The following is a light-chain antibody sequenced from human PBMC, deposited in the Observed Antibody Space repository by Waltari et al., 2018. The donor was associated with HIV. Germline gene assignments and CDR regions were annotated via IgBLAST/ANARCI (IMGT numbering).Light chain of an antibody. CDR3: CSYAGSFTLI. V-gene: IGLV2-11*01. CDR2: DVT. Sequence: QSALPQPRSVSGSPGQSVTISCTGTRSDVGGYYYVSWYQHHPGKAPKLLIYDVTKRPSGVPDRFSGSKSGNTASLTISGLQAEDEADYHCCSYAGSFTLIFGGGTTVTVL. CDR1: RSDVGGYYY. J-gene: IGLJ2*01.